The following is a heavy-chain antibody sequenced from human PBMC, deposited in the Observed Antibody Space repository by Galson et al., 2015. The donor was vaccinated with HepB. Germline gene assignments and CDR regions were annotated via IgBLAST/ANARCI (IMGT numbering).Heavy chain of an antibody. CDR3: ARGEDSSSWYDGYGMDV. CDR1: GYTSTSYA. J-gene: IGHJ6*02. D-gene: IGHD6-13*01. CDR2: INAGNGNT. Sequence: SVKVSCKASGYTSTSYAMHWVRQAPGQRLEWMGWINAGNGNTKYSQKFQGRVTITRDTSASTAYMELSSLRSEDTAVYYCARGEDSSSWYDGYGMDVWGQGTTVTVSS. V-gene: IGHV1-3*01.